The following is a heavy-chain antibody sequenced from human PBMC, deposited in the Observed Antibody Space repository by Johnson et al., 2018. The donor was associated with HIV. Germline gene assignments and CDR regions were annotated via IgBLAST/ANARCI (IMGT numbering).Heavy chain of an antibody. Sequence: QMLLVESGGGVVQPGGSLRLSCAASGFTFSSYGMHWVRQAPGKGLEWVAFIRYDGSNKYYADSVKCRFTISRDNSKNTLYLQMNSLRAEDTAVYYCAKAIARSNYYGSGRYRDPVAFERWGQGTMVTVSS. CDR2: IRYDGSNK. J-gene: IGHJ3*02. V-gene: IGHV3-30*02. CDR1: GFTFSSYG. CDR3: AKAIARSNYYGSGRYRDPVAFER. D-gene: IGHD3-10*01.